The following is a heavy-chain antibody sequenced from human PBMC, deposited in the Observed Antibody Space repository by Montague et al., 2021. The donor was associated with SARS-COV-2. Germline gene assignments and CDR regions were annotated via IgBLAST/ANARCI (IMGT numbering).Heavy chain of an antibody. V-gene: IGHV4-34*01. CDR2: INRSGST. CDR1: GGSFSGYY. D-gene: IGHD3-10*01. Sequence: SETLSLTCAVYGGSFSGYYWSWIRQPPGKGLEWIGEINRSGSTNYNPSLKSRVTISVDTSKNQFSLKLSSVTAADTAVYYCARRGQGTMVRGVIISAFDIWGQGTVVTVSS. CDR3: ARRGQGTMVRGVIISAFDI. J-gene: IGHJ3*02.